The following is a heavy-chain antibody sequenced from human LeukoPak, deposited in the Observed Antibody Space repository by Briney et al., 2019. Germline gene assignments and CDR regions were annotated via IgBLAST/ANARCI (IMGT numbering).Heavy chain of an antibody. CDR2: VYPGDSDT. CDR3: ARRDRDTVGATTADY. V-gene: IGHV5-51*01. J-gene: IGHJ4*02. Sequence: GESLKISCKGSGYSFTSYWIGWVRQMPGKGLEWMGIVYPGDSDTRYSPSFQGQVTISADRSISTAYLQWSSLKASDTAIYYCARRDRDTVGATTADYWGQGTLVTVSS. D-gene: IGHD1-26*01. CDR1: GYSFTSYW.